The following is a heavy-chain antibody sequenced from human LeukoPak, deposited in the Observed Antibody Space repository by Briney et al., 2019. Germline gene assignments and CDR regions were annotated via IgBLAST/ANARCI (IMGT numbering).Heavy chain of an antibody. CDR1: GGSISSSSYY. Sequence: SETLSLTCTVSGGSISSSSYYWGWIRQPPGKGLEWIGSIYYSGSTYYNPSLKSRVTISVDTSKNQFSLKLSSVTAADTAVYYCARGRLSGSYSNYEADYWGQGTLVTVSS. V-gene: IGHV4-39*07. D-gene: IGHD4-11*01. CDR2: IYYSGST. J-gene: IGHJ4*02. CDR3: ARGRLSGSYSNYEADY.